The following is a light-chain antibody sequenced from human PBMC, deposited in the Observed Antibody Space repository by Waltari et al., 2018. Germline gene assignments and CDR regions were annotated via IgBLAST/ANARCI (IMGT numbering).Light chain of an antibody. J-gene: IGLJ1*01. CDR1: NPNLGSNY. Sequence: QSVLTQPPSASATPGQRVTISCSGSNPNLGSNYLHWYMQLPGTAPKPLIYRNNQRPSGVPDRFSASKSGTSASLAIDGLRSEDEAVYYCASWDDSHYVFGPGTQVTVL. CDR2: RNN. CDR3: ASWDDSHYV. V-gene: IGLV1-47*01.